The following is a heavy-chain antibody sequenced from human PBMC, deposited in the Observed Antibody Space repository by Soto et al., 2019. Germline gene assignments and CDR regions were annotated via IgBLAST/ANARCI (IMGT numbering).Heavy chain of an antibody. CDR3: ARDGYYYDSSGYYYYFDY. CDR1: GGTFSSYA. J-gene: IGHJ4*02. CDR2: IIPIFGTA. D-gene: IGHD3-22*01. Sequence: QVQLVQSGAEVKKPGSSVKVSCKASGGTFSSYAISWVRQAPGQGLEWMGGIIPIFGTANYAQKFQGRVTXXAXXSTSTAYMELSRLRSEDTAVYYCARDGYYYDSSGYYYYFDYWGQGTLVTVSS. V-gene: IGHV1-69*12.